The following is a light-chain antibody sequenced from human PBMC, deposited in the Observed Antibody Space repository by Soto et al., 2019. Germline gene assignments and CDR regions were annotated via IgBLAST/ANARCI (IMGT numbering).Light chain of an antibody. J-gene: IGKJ2*01. CDR1: QSVSSY. CDR2: DAS. Sequence: EIVLTQSPSTLSLSPGERATLSCRASQSVSSYLAWYQQKPGKAPRLLIYDASNSVTGIPARFSGSGSGTAFTIPISSREPQDFVVNYCHQHSNWRAYTFGQGTKLEIK. CDR3: HQHSNWRAYT. V-gene: IGKV3-11*01.